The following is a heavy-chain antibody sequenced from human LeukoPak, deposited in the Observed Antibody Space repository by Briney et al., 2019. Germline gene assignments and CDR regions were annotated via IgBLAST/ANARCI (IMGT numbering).Heavy chain of an antibody. CDR2: ISSSSGYI. Sequence: GGSLRLSCAASGFTFSSYSMNWVRQAPGKGLEWVSSISSSSGYIYYADSVKGRFTISSDNAKNSLYLQMNSLRAEDTAVYYCARTFGVVRFPFDYWGQGTLVTVSS. V-gene: IGHV3-21*01. J-gene: IGHJ4*02. CDR3: ARTFGVVRFPFDY. D-gene: IGHD3-3*01. CDR1: GFTFSSYS.